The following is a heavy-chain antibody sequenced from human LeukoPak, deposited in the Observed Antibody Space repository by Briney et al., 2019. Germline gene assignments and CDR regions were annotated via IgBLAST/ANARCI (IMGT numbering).Heavy chain of an antibody. CDR1: GFTVSSNY. D-gene: IGHD3-22*01. CDR2: IYSGGST. J-gene: IGHJ4*02. V-gene: IGHV3-53*01. CDR3: ARSSGYYYLYDY. Sequence: GGSLRLSCAASGFTVSSNYMSWVRQAPGKGLEWVSVIYSGGSTYYADSVKGRFTISRDNSKNTLYPQMNSLRAEDTAVYYCARSSGYYYLYDYWGQGTLVTVSS.